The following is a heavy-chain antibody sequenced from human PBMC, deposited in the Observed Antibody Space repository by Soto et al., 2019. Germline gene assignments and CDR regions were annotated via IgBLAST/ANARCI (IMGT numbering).Heavy chain of an antibody. CDR1: GGSVSSGSYY. CDR2: IYYSGGT. CDR3: ARGIGRGLVRSYYYYYYMDV. D-gene: IGHD3-10*01. Sequence: SETLSLTCTVSGGSVSSGSYYWSWIRQPPGKGLEWIGYIYYSGGTNYNPSLKSRVTISVDTSKNQFSLKLSSVTAADTAVYYCARGIGRGLVRSYYYYYYMDVWGKGTTVTVSS. V-gene: IGHV4-61*01. J-gene: IGHJ6*03.